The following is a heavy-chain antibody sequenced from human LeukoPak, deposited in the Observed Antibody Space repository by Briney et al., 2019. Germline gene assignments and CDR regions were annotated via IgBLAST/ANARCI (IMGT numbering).Heavy chain of an antibody. J-gene: IGHJ6*02. CDR3: ARDRHYDFWSGYYYYYYGMDV. D-gene: IGHD3-3*01. CDR2: INSDGSST. V-gene: IGHV3-74*01. Sequence: SGGSLRLSCAASGFTFSNAWMHWVRHAPGKGLVWVSRINSDGSSTSYADSVKGRFTISRDNAKNTLYLQMNSLRAEDTAVYYCARDRHYDFWSGYYYYYYGMDVWGQGTTVTVFS. CDR1: GFTFSNAW.